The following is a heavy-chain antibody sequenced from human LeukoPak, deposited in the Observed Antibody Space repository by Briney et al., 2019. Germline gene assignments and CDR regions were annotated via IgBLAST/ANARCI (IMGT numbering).Heavy chain of an antibody. Sequence: GGSLRLSCAASGFTFSRYSMNWVRQAPGKGLEWVSSISIGNTYIYYADSVKGRFTISRDNAKNSLYLQMNSLRAEDTAVYYCAKRGAEVGATVAPGDYWGQGTLLTVSS. D-gene: IGHD1-26*01. CDR1: GFTFSRYS. CDR2: ISIGNTYI. V-gene: IGHV3-21*04. CDR3: AKRGAEVGATVAPGDY. J-gene: IGHJ4*02.